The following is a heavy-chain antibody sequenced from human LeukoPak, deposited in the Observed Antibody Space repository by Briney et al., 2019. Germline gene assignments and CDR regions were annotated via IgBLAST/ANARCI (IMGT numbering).Heavy chain of an antibody. CDR2: INPSGGST. CDR1: GYTFTSYG. D-gene: IGHD6-13*01. J-gene: IGHJ5*02. CDR3: ARGVSAAGRDWFDP. V-gene: IGHV1-46*01. Sequence: ASVKVSCKASGYTFTSYGISWVRQAPGQGLEWMGIINPSGGSTSYAPKFQGRVTMTRDTSTSTVYMELSSLRSEDTAVYYCARGVSAAGRDWFDPWGQGTLVTVSS.